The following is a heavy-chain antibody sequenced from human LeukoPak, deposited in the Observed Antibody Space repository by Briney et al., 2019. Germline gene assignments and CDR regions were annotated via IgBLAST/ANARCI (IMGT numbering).Heavy chain of an antibody. CDR2: IIPIFGTA. CDR3: ARGPSLVRYSYGQPLNYMDV. CDR1: GGTFSSYA. Sequence: GASVKVSCKASGGTFSSYAISWVRQAPGQRLEWMGGIIPIFGTANYAQKFQGRVTITADESTSTAYMELSSLRSEDTAVYYCARGPSLVRYSYGQPLNYMDVWGKGTTVTVSS. J-gene: IGHJ6*03. D-gene: IGHD5-18*01. V-gene: IGHV1-69*01.